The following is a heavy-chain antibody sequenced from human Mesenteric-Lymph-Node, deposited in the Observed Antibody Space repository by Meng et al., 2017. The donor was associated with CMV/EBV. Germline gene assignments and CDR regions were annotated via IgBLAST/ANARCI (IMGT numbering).Heavy chain of an antibody. CDR3: ARPTLYSYGFPTNHYYGMDV. D-gene: IGHD5-18*01. CDR1: ESTFTSYA. CDR2: ISYDGSNK. Sequence: GESLKISCAASESTFTSYAMHWVRLAPGKGPEWVAAISYDGSNKYYADSVKGRFSISRDNSENTLYLQMNSLRGEDTAVYYCARPTLYSYGFPTNHYYGMDVWGQGTTVTVSS. J-gene: IGHJ6*02. V-gene: IGHV3-30-3*01.